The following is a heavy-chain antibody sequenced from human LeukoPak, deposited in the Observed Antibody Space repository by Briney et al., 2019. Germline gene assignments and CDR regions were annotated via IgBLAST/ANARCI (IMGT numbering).Heavy chain of an antibody. CDR2: ISGSGGST. CDR1: GFTFSSYA. J-gene: IGHJ4*02. CDR3: AAGGGAVAGTLDN. Sequence: PGGSLRLSCAASGFTFSSYAMSWVRQAPGKGLEWVSAISGSGGSTYYADSVKGRFTISRDNSKNTLYLQMNSLRAEDTAVYFCAAGGGAVAGTLDNWGQGTLVIVSS. D-gene: IGHD6-19*01. V-gene: IGHV3-23*01.